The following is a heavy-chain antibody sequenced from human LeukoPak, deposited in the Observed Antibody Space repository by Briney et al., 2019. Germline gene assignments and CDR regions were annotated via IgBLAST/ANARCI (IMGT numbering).Heavy chain of an antibody. CDR3: ASAYTGSMSDWFDP. CDR1: GYTFTGYY. J-gene: IGHJ5*02. CDR2: INPNSGGT. Sequence: ASVKVSCKASGYTFTGYYMHWVRQAPGQGLEWMGWINPNSGGTNYAQKFQGRVTMTRDTSISTAYMELSRLRSDDTAVYYCASAYTGSMSDWFDPWGQGTLVTVSS. V-gene: IGHV1-2*02. D-gene: IGHD3-16*01.